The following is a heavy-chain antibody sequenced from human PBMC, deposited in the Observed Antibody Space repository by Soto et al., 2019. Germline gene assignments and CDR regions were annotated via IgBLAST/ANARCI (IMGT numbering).Heavy chain of an antibody. CDR3: ARGPSAVAGTSDY. D-gene: IGHD6-19*01. CDR1: GYTFTGYY. CDR2: INPNSGGT. Sequence: ASVKVSCKASGYTFTGYYMYWVRQAPGQGLEWMGWINPNSGGTNYAQKFQGWVTMTRDTSISTAYMELSRLRSDDTAVYYCARGPSAVAGTSDYWGQGTLVTVSS. V-gene: IGHV1-2*04. J-gene: IGHJ4*02.